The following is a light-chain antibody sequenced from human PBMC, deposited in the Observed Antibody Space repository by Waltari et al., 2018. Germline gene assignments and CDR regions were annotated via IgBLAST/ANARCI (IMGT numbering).Light chain of an antibody. V-gene: IGLV2-23*02. J-gene: IGLJ3*02. CDR1: SRDVGSYNL. CDR2: EVN. Sequence: QSALTQPASVSGSPGQSITISCTGTSRDVGSYNLVSWYQQYPGKAPKLMIYEVNMRPSGVSNRFSGSKSCNTASLTISGLQAEDEADYYCCSYAGSSTLFGGGTKLTVL. CDR3: CSYAGSSTL.